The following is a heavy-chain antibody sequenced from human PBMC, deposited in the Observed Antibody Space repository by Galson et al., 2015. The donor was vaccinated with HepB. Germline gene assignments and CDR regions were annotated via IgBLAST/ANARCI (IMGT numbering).Heavy chain of an antibody. CDR1: GYTFTTFH. CDR2: INTNTGNP. CDR3: ARINTQLGIDY. D-gene: IGHD1-1*01. Sequence: SVKVSCKASGYTFTTFHMNWVRQVPGQGLEWMGRINTNTGNPTYVQGFTGRFVFSLDTSVSTAYLQISSLKADDTGIYYCARINTQLGIDYWGQGTLVTVSS. V-gene: IGHV7-4-1*02. J-gene: IGHJ4*02.